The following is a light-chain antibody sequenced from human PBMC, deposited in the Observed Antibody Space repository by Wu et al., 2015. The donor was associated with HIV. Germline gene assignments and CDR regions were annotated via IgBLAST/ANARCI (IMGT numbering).Light chain of an antibody. CDR3: QQLNNYPLT. CDR2: AAS. CDR1: QGISSY. V-gene: IGKV1-9*01. J-gene: IGKJ3*01. Sequence: DIQLTQSPSFLSASVGDRVTITCRASQGISSYLAWYQQKPGKAPKLLIYAASTLQSGVPSRFSGSGSGTEFTLTISSLQPEDFATYYCQQLNNYPLTFGPGTKVDIK.